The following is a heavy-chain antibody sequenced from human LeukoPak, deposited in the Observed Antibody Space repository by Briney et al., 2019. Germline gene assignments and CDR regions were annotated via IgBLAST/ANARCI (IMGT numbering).Heavy chain of an antibody. J-gene: IGHJ4*02. Sequence: SETLSLTCTVSGGSISSYYWSWIRQPPGKGLEWIGYIYYSGSTNYNPSLKSRVTISVDTSKNQFSLKLSSVTAADTAVYYCARHTLDTAMVMFDYWGQGTLVTVSP. D-gene: IGHD5-18*01. V-gene: IGHV4-59*08. CDR1: GGSISSYY. CDR2: IYYSGST. CDR3: ARHTLDTAMVMFDY.